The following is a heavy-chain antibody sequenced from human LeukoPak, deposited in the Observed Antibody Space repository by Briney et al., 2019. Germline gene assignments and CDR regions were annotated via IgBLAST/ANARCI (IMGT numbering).Heavy chain of an antibody. CDR1: GGSISSPGYS. J-gene: IGHJ4*02. CDR3: ARDRYFDY. CDR2: VLHSGST. Sequence: SQTLSLTCTVSGGSISSPGYSWSWIRQPPGQGLEWIGYVLHSGSTNYNPSLKSRVTMSVDTSKNQFSLKLSSVTAADTAVYYCARDRYFDYWGQGTLVTVSS. V-gene: IGHV4-30-2*01.